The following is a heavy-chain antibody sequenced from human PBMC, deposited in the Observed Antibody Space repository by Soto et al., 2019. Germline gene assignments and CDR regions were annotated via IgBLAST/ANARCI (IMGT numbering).Heavy chain of an antibody. CDR2: ISISSSTI. J-gene: IGHJ5*02. D-gene: IGHD6-13*01. CDR1: GFTFSSYS. Sequence: EVQLVESGGGLVQPGGSLRLSCAASGFTFSSYSMNLVRQAPGKGLEWVSYISISSSTIYYAYSVKGRFTISRDKAKNSLYLQMNSLRAEDTAVYYCARHPERIAEIGWFDPWGQGTLVTVSS. CDR3: ARHPERIAEIGWFDP. V-gene: IGHV3-48*01.